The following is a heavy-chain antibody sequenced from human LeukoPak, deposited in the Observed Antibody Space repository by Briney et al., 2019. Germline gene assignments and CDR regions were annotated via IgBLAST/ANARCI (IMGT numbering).Heavy chain of an antibody. V-gene: IGHV4-4*07. CDR2: IYTSGST. Sequence: SETLSLTCTVSGGSISSYYWSWIRQPAGKGLEWIGRIYTSGSTYYNPSLKSRVTISIDTSKNQFSLKLSSVTAADTAVYYCARRMAVAGILFDFWGQGTLVTVSS. CDR1: GGSISSYY. J-gene: IGHJ4*02. D-gene: IGHD6-19*01. CDR3: ARRMAVAGILFDF.